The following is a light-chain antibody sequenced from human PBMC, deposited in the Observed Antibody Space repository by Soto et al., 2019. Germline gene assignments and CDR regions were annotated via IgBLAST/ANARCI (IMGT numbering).Light chain of an antibody. Sequence: QSVLTQPASVSGSPGQSITISCSGSSSDVGNGYDSVSWYQQHPGKAPKLIIYEVTNRPSGVSNRFSGSKSGNTASLIISGLQAEDESDYYCSSYTSRSTHMVFGTGTKVTVL. CDR2: EVT. CDR3: SSYTSRSTHMV. CDR1: SSDVGNGYDS. J-gene: IGLJ1*01. V-gene: IGLV2-14*01.